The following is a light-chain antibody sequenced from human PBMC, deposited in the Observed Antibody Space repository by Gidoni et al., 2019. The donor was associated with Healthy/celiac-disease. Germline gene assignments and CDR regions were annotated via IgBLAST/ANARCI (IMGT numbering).Light chain of an antibody. Sequence: EIVLTQSPATLSWSPGESAPLPCRASQSVSSYLAWYQQKPGQAPRLLIYYAANRAPGITAWFSGSGSGTNFTLTIISLEPEEVSVNYCQQRSYWPPATFXQXTRLEIK. CDR3: QQRSYWPPAT. CDR2: YAA. J-gene: IGKJ5*01. CDR1: QSVSSY. V-gene: IGKV3-11*01.